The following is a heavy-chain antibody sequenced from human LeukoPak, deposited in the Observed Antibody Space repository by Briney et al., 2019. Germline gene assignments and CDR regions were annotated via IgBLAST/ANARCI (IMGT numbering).Heavy chain of an antibody. CDR3: ARGAPVTPDGFDY. CDR1: GYTFTGYY. V-gene: IGHV1-2*02. D-gene: IGHD4-17*01. J-gene: IGHJ4*02. CDR2: INPNSGGT. Sequence: ASVKVSCKASGYTFTGYYMHWARQAPGQGLEWMGWINPNSGGTNYAQKFQGRVTMTRDTSISTAYMELRSLRSDDTAVYYCARGAPVTPDGFDYWGQGTLVTVSS.